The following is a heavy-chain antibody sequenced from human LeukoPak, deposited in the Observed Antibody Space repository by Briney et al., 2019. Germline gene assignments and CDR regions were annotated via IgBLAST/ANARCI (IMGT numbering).Heavy chain of an antibody. CDR2: IIPIFGTA. CDR3: ARASREELIDYYYYMDV. CDR1: GGTFSSYA. J-gene: IGHJ6*03. D-gene: IGHD1-26*01. Sequence: GASVKVSCQASGGTFSSYAISWVRQAPGQGLEWMGGIIPIFGTANYAQKFQGRVTITTDESTSTAYMELSSLRSEDTAVYYCARASREELIDYYYYMDVWGKGTTVTVSS. V-gene: IGHV1-69*05.